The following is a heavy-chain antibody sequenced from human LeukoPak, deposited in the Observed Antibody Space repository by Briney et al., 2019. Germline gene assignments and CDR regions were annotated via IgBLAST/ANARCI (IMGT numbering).Heavy chain of an antibody. CDR2: ISGSGGST. Sequence: GGSLRLSCAASGFTFSSYAMSWVRQAPGKGLEWDSAISGSGGSTYYADSVKGRFTISRDNSKNTLYLQMNSLRAEDTAVYYCAKDDPPFGVVNYYFDYWGQGTLVTVSS. CDR1: GFTFSSYA. CDR3: AKDDPPFGVVNYYFDY. J-gene: IGHJ4*02. D-gene: IGHD3-3*01. V-gene: IGHV3-23*01.